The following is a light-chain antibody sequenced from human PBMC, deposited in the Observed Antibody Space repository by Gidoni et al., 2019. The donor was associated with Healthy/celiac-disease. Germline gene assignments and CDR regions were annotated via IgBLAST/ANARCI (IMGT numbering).Light chain of an antibody. CDR2: DAS. V-gene: IGKV1-13*02. Sequence: AIQLTQSPSSLPASVDDRVTITCRASQGISSALAWYQQKPGKAPKLLIYDASSWESGVPSRFSGSGSGTDFTLTISSLQPEDFATYYCQQFNSYPLTFXGXTKVEIK. CDR3: QQFNSYPLT. J-gene: IGKJ4*01. CDR1: QGISSA.